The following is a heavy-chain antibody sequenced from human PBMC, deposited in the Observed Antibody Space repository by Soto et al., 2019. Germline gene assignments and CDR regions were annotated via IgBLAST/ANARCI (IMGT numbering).Heavy chain of an antibody. CDR2: ISANNGKT. CDR1: GYTFTSYG. J-gene: IGHJ4*02. CDR3: ASSVYSSSWYLVDY. V-gene: IGHV1-18*01. Sequence: ASVKVSCKASGYTFTSYGISWVRQAPGQGLEWMGWISANNGKTNYAQKLQGRVTMTTDTSTSTAYMELRSLRSDDTAVYYCASSVYSSSWYLVDYWGQGTLVTVSS. D-gene: IGHD6-13*01.